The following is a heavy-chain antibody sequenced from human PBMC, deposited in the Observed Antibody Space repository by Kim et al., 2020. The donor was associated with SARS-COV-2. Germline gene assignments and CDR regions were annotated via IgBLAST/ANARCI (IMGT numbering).Heavy chain of an antibody. J-gene: IGHJ5*02. CDR1: GGTFSSYA. Sequence: SVKVSCKASGGTFSSYAISWVRQAPGQGLEWMGGIIPIFGTANYAQKFPGRVTITADESTSTAYMELSSLRSEDTAVYYCARGAVGELAYNWFDPWGQGTLVTVSS. CDR2: IIPIFGTA. D-gene: IGHD3-10*01. CDR3: ARGAVGELAYNWFDP. V-gene: IGHV1-69*13.